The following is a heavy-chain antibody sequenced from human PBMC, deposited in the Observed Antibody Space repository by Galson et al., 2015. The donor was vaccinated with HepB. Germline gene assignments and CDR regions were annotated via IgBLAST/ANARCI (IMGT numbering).Heavy chain of an antibody. CDR1: GYTFTSYG. D-gene: IGHD6-6*01. Sequence: SVKVSCKASGYTFTSYGISWVRQAPGQGLEWMGWISAYNGNTNYAQKLQGRVTMTTDTSTSAAYMELRSLRSDDTAVYYCARDSPRNPNPYSSSSFSDYGMGVWGQGTTVTVSS. V-gene: IGHV1-18*01. CDR3: ARDSPRNPNPYSSSSFSDYGMGV. J-gene: IGHJ6*02. CDR2: ISAYNGNT.